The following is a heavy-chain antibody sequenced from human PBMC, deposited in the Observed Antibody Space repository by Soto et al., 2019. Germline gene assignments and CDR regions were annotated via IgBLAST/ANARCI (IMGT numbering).Heavy chain of an antibody. V-gene: IGHV3-7*01. CDR1: GFNFSRSW. J-gene: IGHJ4*02. D-gene: IGHD3-3*01. CDR2: MKEDGSAK. CDR3: ARGFYTDY. Sequence: QPVGSLRLCCEASGFNFSRSWMSLVRQAPGKWLEWVANMKEDGSAKYYADSVRGRFTISRDNAKNSVHLQMNSLRVEDTAVYYCARGFYTDYWGQGALVTVSS.